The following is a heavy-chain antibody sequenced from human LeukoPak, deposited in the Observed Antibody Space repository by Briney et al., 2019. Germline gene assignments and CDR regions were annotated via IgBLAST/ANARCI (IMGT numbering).Heavy chain of an antibody. CDR3: ATGLGDYREVGFDY. CDR2: FDPEDGET. D-gene: IGHD4-17*01. CDR1: GYTLTELS. V-gene: IGHV1-24*01. J-gene: IGHJ4*02. Sequence: ASVKVSCKVSGYTLTELSMHWVRQAPGKGLEWMGGFDPEDGETIYAQKFQGRVTMTEDTSTDTAYMELSSLRSEDAAVYYCATGLGDYREVGFDYGGQGTLVTVSS.